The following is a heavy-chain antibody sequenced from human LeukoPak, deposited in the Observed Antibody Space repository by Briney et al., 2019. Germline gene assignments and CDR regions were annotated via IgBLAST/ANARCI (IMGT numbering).Heavy chain of an antibody. D-gene: IGHD5-18*01. V-gene: IGHV3-9*02. CDR1: GFTSDDYA. Sequence: PGGSLRLSCAASGFTSDDYAMHWVRQAPGKGLEWVSGISWNSGSIGYADSVKGRFTISRDNAKNSLYLQMNSLRAEDMALYYCAKAPIRGYSYGYFDYWGQGTLVTVSS. CDR2: ISWNSGSI. J-gene: IGHJ4*02. CDR3: AKAPIRGYSYGYFDY.